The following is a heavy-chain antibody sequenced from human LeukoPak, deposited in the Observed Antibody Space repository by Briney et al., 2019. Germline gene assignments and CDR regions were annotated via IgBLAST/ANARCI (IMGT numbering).Heavy chain of an antibody. CDR1: GGPISSYY. V-gene: IGHV4-59*08. CDR3: ARSITMVRGGWGY. Sequence: PSETLSLTCTVSGGPISSYYWSWIRQPPGKGLEWIGYIYYSGSTNYNPSLKSRVTISVDTSKNQFSLKLSSVTAADTAVYYCARSITMVRGGWGYWGQGTLVTVSS. CDR2: IYYSGST. J-gene: IGHJ4*02. D-gene: IGHD3-10*01.